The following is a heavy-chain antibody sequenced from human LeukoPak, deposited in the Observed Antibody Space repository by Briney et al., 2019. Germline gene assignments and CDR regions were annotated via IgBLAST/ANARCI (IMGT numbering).Heavy chain of an antibody. CDR1: GGSISSYY. J-gene: IGHJ4*02. Sequence: SGTLSLACTVSGGSISSYYWSWIRQPPGKGLEWIGYIYYSGSTNYNPSLKSRVTISVDTSKNQFSLKLSSVTAADTAVYYCARLPSGSYLFDYWGQGTLVTVSS. CDR3: ARLPSGSYLFDY. CDR2: IYYSGST. D-gene: IGHD1-26*01. V-gene: IGHV4-59*08.